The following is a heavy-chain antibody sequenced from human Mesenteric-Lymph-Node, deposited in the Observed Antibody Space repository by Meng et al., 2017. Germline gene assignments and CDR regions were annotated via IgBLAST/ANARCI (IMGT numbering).Heavy chain of an antibody. D-gene: IGHD3-10*01. CDR3: VREFTGGYFDY. V-gene: IGHV1-46*01. Sequence: ASVKVSCKASGYTLSNYYLRWVRQAPGQGLEWMGVSNPSVGGTNYAQKFQGRVTMTRDTSTSTVNMELSSLKSEDTAVYYCVREFTGGYFDYWGQGTLVTVSS. CDR1: GYTLSNYY. CDR2: SNPSVGGT. J-gene: IGHJ4*02.